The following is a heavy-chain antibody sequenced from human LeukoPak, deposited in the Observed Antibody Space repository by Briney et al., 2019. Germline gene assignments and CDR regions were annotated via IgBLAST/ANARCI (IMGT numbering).Heavy chain of an antibody. V-gene: IGHV3-21*01. D-gene: IGHD6-13*01. CDR2: ISSSSSCI. CDR3: ARDRGYSSSRYYFDY. Sequence: PGGSLRLSCAASGFTFSNYAMNWVRQAPGKGLEWVSSISSSSSCIYYADSVKGRFTISRDNAKNSLYLQMNSLRAEDTAVYYCARDRGYSSSRYYFDYWGQGTLVTVSS. J-gene: IGHJ4*02. CDR1: GFTFSNYA.